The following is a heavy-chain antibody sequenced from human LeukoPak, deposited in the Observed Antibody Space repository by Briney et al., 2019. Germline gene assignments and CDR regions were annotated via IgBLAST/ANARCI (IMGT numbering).Heavy chain of an antibody. J-gene: IGHJ3*02. Sequence: GGSLRLSCAASGFTFSSYEMSWVRQAPGKGLEWVSYISSSGSTIYYADSVKGRFTISRDNAKNSLYLQMNSLRAEDTAVYYCARFYYYDSTAFDIWGQGTIVTVSS. V-gene: IGHV3-48*03. CDR1: GFTFSSYE. D-gene: IGHD3-22*01. CDR3: ARFYYYDSTAFDI. CDR2: ISSSGSTI.